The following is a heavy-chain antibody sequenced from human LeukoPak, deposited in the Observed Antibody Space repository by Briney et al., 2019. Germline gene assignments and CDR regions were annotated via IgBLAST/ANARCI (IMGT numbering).Heavy chain of an antibody. D-gene: IGHD6-19*01. J-gene: IGHJ4*02. V-gene: IGHV3-23*01. CDR3: AKDQQWLAPFDY. CDR2: ISGSGDST. Sequence: GGSLRLSCVASGFTLRSYVMNWVRQTPGKGLEWVSSISGSGDSTFYADSVKGRFTISRDNSKNTLYLQMNSLRAEDTAVYYCAKDQQWLAPFDYWGQGTLVTVSS. CDR1: GFTLRSYV.